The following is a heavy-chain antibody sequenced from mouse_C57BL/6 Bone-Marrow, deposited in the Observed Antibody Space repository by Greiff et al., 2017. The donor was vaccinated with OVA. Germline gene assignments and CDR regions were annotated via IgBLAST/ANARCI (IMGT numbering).Heavy chain of an antibody. CDR3: ARVLTVPWFAY. Sequence: QVQLQQSGAELARPGASVKMSCTASGYTFTSYTMHWVKQRPGQGLEWIGYINPSSGYTKYNQKFKDKATLTADKSSSTAYMQLSSLTSEDSAVYYCARVLTVPWFAYWGQGTLVTVSA. CDR2: INPSSGYT. V-gene: IGHV1-4*01. D-gene: IGHD4-1*01. J-gene: IGHJ3*01. CDR1: GYTFTSYT.